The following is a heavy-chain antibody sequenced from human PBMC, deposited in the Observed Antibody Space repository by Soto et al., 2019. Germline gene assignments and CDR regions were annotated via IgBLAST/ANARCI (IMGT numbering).Heavy chain of an antibody. V-gene: IGHV1-18*01. CDR1: GYTFTSYG. CDR2: ISAYNGNT. CDR3: ARDLGSSPRVTAIHNWFDP. D-gene: IGHD2-21*02. J-gene: IGHJ5*02. Sequence: GASVKVSCKASGYTFTSYGISWVRQAPGQGLEWMGWISAYNGNTNYAQKLQGRVTMTTDTSTSTAYMELRSLRSDDTAVYYCARDLGSSPRVTAIHNWFDPWGQGTLVTVSS.